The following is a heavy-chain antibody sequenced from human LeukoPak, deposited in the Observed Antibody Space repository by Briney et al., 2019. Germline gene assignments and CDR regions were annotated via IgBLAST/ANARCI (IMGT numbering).Heavy chain of an antibody. J-gene: IGHJ6*02. CDR3: ARAVIGYSYGYYKDYYYGMDV. CDR2: IYPRDGST. Sequence: ASAKVSCKASGYTFTSNYIHWVRQAPGQGLEWMGMIYPRDGSTSYAQKFQGRVTVTRDTSTSTVHMELRSLRSDDTAVYYCARAVIGYSYGYYKDYYYGMDVWGQGTTVTVSS. D-gene: IGHD5-18*01. CDR1: GYTFTSNY. V-gene: IGHV1-46*01.